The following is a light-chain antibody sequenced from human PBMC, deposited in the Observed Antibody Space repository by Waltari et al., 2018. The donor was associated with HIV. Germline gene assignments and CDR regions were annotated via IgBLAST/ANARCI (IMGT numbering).Light chain of an antibody. V-gene: IGLV3-1*01. J-gene: IGLJ2*01. Sequence: SYALTQPPSVSVYPGQTASITCSGDKLGDKYACWYQQKPGQSPVLVIYQDSKRPSGIPERFSGSNSGNTATLTISGTQAMDEADYYCQAWDSNTAVVFGGGTK. CDR2: QDS. CDR3: QAWDSNTAVV. CDR1: KLGDKY.